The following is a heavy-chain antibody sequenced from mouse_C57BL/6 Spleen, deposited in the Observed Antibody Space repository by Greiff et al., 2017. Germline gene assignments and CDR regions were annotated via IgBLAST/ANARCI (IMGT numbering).Heavy chain of an antibody. D-gene: IGHD1-1*01. J-gene: IGHJ4*01. CDR3: ARHDRGYYGSDAMDY. CDR2: ISSGGSYT. Sequence: EVHLVESGGDLVKPGGSLKLSCAASGFTFSSYGMSWVRQTPDKRLEWVATISSGGSYTYYPDSVKGRFTISRDNAKNTLYLQMSSLKSEDTAMYYCARHDRGYYGSDAMDYWGQGTSVTVSS. CDR1: GFTFSSYG. V-gene: IGHV5-6*01.